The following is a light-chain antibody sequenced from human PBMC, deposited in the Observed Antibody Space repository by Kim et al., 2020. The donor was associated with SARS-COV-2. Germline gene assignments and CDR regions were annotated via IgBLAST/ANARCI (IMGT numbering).Light chain of an antibody. CDR2: YGT. Sequence: SYELTQPPSVSVAPGKTARITCGGDTLAAFTVPWYQQKPAQAPIAVIPYGTDRPSGIPERFPGSTSGNTATLSIRRVEAGDEADSYCYLWTSGVVFGGVT. CDR1: TLAAFT. CDR3: YLWTSGVV. J-gene: IGLJ2*01. V-gene: IGLV3-21*04.